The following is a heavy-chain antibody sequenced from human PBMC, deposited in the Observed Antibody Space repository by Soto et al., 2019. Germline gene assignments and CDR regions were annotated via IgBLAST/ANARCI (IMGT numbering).Heavy chain of an antibody. Sequence: PSETLSLTCAVCGGSFSGYYWSGIRQPPGKGLEWIGEINHSGSTNYNPSLKSRVTISVDTSKNQFSLKLSSVTAADTAVYYCAREFHPGQIGYDILTGYYHNWFDPWGQGTLVTVSS. CDR1: GGSFSGYY. V-gene: IGHV4-34*01. CDR2: INHSGST. J-gene: IGHJ5*02. D-gene: IGHD3-9*01. CDR3: AREFHPGQIGYDILTGYYHNWFDP.